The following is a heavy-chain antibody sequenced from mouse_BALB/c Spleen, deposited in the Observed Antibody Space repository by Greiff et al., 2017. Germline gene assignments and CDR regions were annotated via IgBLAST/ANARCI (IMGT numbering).Heavy chain of an antibody. CDR3: ASSYGTTGFAY. J-gene: IGHJ3*01. D-gene: IGHD2-1*01. Sequence: EVQLQQSGAELVKPGASVKLSCTASGFNIKDTYMHWVKQRPEQGLEWIGRIDPANGNTKYDPKFQGKATITADTSSNTAYLQLSSLTSEDTAVYYCASSYGTTGFAYGGQGTLVTVSA. CDR2: IDPANGNT. V-gene: IGHV14-3*02. CDR1: GFNIKDTY.